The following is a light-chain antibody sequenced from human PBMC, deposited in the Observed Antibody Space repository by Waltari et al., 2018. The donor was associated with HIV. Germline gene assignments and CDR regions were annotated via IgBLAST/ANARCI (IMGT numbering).Light chain of an antibody. CDR2: SNN. V-gene: IGLV1-44*01. J-gene: IGLJ2*01. CDR1: RSNVGTNT. CDR3: AAWDDSLNGVV. Sequence: QSVLTQPPSASGTPGQTVTISCSGSRSNVGTNTVNWYQQLPGTAPKLLIYSNNPRPSGVPDRFSGSKSVTSASLAISGLQSGDEADYYCAAWDDSLNGVVFGGGTKLTGL.